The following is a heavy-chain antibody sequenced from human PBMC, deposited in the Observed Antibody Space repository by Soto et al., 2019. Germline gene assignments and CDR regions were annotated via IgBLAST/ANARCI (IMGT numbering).Heavy chain of an antibody. J-gene: IGHJ6*03. V-gene: IGHV3-23*01. CDR1: GFTFSSYA. CDR3: AKSPASYNYYYYMDV. CDR2: ISGSGGST. Sequence: EVQLLASGGGLVQPGGSLRLSCAASGFTFSSYAMSWVRQAPGKGLEWVSGISGSGGSTYYADSVKGRFTISRDNSKNTLYLQMNSLRAEDTAVYYCAKSPASYNYYYYMDVWGKGTTVTVSS.